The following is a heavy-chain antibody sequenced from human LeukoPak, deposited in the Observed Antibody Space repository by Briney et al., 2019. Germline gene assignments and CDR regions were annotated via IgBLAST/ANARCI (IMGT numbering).Heavy chain of an antibody. D-gene: IGHD3-10*01. V-gene: IGHV1-69*01. J-gene: IGHJ6*02. CDR2: IIPIFGTA. CDR3: ARSGGRSGSYYYYYGMDV. Sequence: GSSVKVSCKASGGTFSSYAISWVRQAPGQGLEWMGGIIPIFGTANHAQKFQGRVTITADESTSTAYMELSSLRSEDTAVYYCARSGGRSGSYYYYYGMDVWGQGTTVTVSS. CDR1: GGTFSSYA.